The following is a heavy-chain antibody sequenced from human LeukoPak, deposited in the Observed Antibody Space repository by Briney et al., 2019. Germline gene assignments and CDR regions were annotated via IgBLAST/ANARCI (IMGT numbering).Heavy chain of an antibody. CDR2: INPSGTGT. CDR1: GYTITNNY. Sequence: ASVKVSCKASGYTITNNYMHWVRQAPGQGLEWMGVINPSGTGTSYAQKFQGRVTMSRDTSTSSLYMELSSLRSEDTAVYYCARERAVEMATMGFADAFDIWGQGTMVTVSS. V-gene: IGHV1-46*01. J-gene: IGHJ3*02. D-gene: IGHD5-24*01. CDR3: ARERAVEMATMGFADAFDI.